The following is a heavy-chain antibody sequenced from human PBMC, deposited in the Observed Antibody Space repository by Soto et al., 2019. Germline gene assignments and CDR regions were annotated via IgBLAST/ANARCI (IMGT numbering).Heavy chain of an antibody. V-gene: IGHV3-21*01. D-gene: IGHD6-13*01. CDR3: ARDLYGSSWSYEFDY. CDR1: GFTFSSYS. Sequence: GGSLRLSCAASGFTFSSYSMNWVRQAPGKGLEWVSSISSSSYIYYADSVKGRFTISRDNAKNSLYLQMNSLRAEDTAVYYCARDLYGSSWSYEFDYWGQGTLVTVSS. CDR2: ISSSSYI. J-gene: IGHJ4*02.